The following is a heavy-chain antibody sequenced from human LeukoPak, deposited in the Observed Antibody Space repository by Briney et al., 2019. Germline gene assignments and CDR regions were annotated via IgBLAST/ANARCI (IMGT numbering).Heavy chain of an antibody. J-gene: IGHJ3*02. CDR3: ERGVSSTSPRDAFDI. Sequence: PGGSLRLSCAASGFTFSSYSMNWVRQAPGKGLEGVSSISSSSSYIYYADSVKGRFTISRDNAKNSLYLQMNSLRAEDTAVYYCERGVSSTSPRDAFDIWGQGTMVTVSS. V-gene: IGHV3-21*01. CDR2: ISSSSSYI. D-gene: IGHD2-2*01. CDR1: GFTFSSYS.